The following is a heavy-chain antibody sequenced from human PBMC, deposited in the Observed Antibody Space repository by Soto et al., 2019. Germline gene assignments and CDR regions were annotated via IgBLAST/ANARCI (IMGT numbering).Heavy chain of an antibody. Sequence: LRLSCAASGFTLSGYAMDWVRQAPGKGLEYVSGISSNGVGTYYAKSVQGRFTISRDNSKNTVYLQMGSLRPEDMAVYYCARRARPDFYYMDVWGKGTTVTVSS. CDR1: GFTLSGYA. CDR2: ISSNGVGT. D-gene: IGHD6-6*01. V-gene: IGHV3-64*01. CDR3: ARRARPDFYYMDV. J-gene: IGHJ6*03.